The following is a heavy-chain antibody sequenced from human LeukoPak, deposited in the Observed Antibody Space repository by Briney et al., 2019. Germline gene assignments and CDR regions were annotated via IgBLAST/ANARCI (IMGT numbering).Heavy chain of an antibody. D-gene: IGHD1-26*01. CDR2: ISAYNGHT. Sequence: ASVKVSCKGSGYPFSSYGITWVRQAPGQGLEWVGWISAYNGHTQYRQNVQGRVTMTTETSTTTAYLELRNLTSDDTAVYFCASGAYYPFDFWGQGTLVTVSS. CDR3: ASGAYYPFDF. J-gene: IGHJ4*02. V-gene: IGHV1-18*01. CDR1: GYPFSSYG.